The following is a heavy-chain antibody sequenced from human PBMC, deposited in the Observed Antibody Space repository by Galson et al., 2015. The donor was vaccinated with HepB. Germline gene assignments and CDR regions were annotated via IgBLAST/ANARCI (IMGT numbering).Heavy chain of an antibody. J-gene: IGHJ4*02. Sequence: SLRLSCAASGFTFSSYAMHWVRQAPGKGLEWVAVISYDGSNKYYADSVKGRFTISRDNSKNTLYLQMNSLRAEDTAVYYCARGLAAGLFDYWGQGTLVTVSS. D-gene: IGHD6-13*01. CDR1: GFTFSSYA. CDR2: ISYDGSNK. CDR3: ARGLAAGLFDY. V-gene: IGHV3-30-3*01.